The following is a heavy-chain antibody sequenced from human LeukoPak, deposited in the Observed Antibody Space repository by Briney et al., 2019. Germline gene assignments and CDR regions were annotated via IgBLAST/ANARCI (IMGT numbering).Heavy chain of an antibody. CDR1: GFTVSDYS. J-gene: IGHJ4*02. CDR2: ISGSGSYT. D-gene: IGHD3-22*01. Sequence: GGSLRLSCAASGFTVSDYSMSWVRQAPGKGLEWVSAISGSGSYTDYADSVKGRFTVSKDNSKSTLYMRMSSLRAEDTALYYCAKRRYDSSGHFDSWGQGTLVTVSS. CDR3: AKRRYDSSGHFDS. V-gene: IGHV3-23*01.